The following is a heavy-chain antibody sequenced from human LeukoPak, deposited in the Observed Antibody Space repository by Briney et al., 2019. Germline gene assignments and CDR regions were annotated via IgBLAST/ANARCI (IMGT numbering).Heavy chain of an antibody. Sequence: PGGSLRLSCAASEFTFSSYNMNWVRQAPGKGLEWVSYISSSSAIYYADSVKGRFTISRDNAKNSLYLQMNSLRDEDTAVYYCARAWGFYGSGSWHFDYWGQGTLVTVSS. V-gene: IGHV3-48*02. CDR1: EFTFSSYN. J-gene: IGHJ4*02. D-gene: IGHD3-10*01. CDR3: ARAWGFYGSGSWHFDY. CDR2: ISSSSAI.